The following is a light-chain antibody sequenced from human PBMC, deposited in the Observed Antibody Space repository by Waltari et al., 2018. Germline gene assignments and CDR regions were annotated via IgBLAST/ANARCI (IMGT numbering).Light chain of an antibody. CDR1: RPNIGNFY. CDR2: ENN. V-gene: IGLV1-51*02. CDR3: GTWDSSLSAWV. Sequence: QSVLTQPPSVSAAPGQKVTISFPGSRPNIGNFYVAWYQHLPGTAPKLFIYENNKRPSGIPDRFSGSKSGTSATLGITGLQTGDEADYYCGTWDSSLSAWVFGGGTKLTVL. J-gene: IGLJ3*02.